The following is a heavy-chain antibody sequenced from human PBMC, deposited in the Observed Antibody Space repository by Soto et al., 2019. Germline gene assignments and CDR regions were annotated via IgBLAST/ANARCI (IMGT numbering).Heavy chain of an antibody. CDR3: ARDRMGRRYYYYYYGMDV. J-gene: IGHJ6*02. Sequence: GGSLRLSCAASGFTFSSYSMNWVRQAPGKGLEWVSYISSSSSTIYYADSVKGRFTISRDNAKNSLYLQMNSLRDEDTAVYYSARDRMGRRYYYYYYGMDVWGQGTTVTVSS. CDR2: ISSSSSTI. V-gene: IGHV3-48*02. CDR1: GFTFSSYS. D-gene: IGHD1-26*01.